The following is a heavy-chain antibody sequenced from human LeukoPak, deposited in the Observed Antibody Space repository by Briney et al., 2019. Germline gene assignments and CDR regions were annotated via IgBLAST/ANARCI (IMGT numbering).Heavy chain of an antibody. Sequence: ASVKVSCKASGGTFSSYAISWVRQAPGQGLEWMGGIIPIFGTANYAQKFQGRVTITADKSTGTAYTELSSLRSEDTAVYYCARGSDHWNDEYGSGLFDYWGQGTLVTVSS. J-gene: IGHJ4*02. CDR2: IIPIFGTA. D-gene: IGHD1-1*01. V-gene: IGHV1-69*06. CDR3: ARGSDHWNDEYGSGLFDY. CDR1: GGTFSSYA.